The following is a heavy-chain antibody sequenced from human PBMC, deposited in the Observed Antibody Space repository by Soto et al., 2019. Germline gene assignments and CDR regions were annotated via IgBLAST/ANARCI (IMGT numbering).Heavy chain of an antibody. CDR3: AVVVVAATHDSFDY. CDR2: IKQDGSEK. J-gene: IGHJ4*02. D-gene: IGHD2-15*01. CDR1: GFTFSSYW. V-gene: IGHV3-7*03. Sequence: EVQLVESGGGLVQPGGSLRLSCAASGFTFSSYWMSWVRQAPGKGLEWVANIKQDGSEKYYVDSVKGRFTISRDNAKNSLYLQMNSLRAEDTAVYYCAVVVVAATHDSFDYWGQGTLVTVSS.